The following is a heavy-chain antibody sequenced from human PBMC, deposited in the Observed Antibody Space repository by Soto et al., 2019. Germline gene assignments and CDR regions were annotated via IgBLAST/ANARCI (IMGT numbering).Heavy chain of an antibody. D-gene: IGHD1-7*01. V-gene: IGHV6-1*01. J-gene: IGHJ6*03. Sequence: QTRALTCAISGDSVSSDSAPCNWIRQSPSRGLEWLGRTYYRSRWYNDYAVSVKSRITVNPDTSKNQFSLQLTSVTPEDTAVYYCAGTTSHYWYYMDVWGKGTTVTVSS. CDR1: GDSVSSDSAP. CDR2: TYYRSRWYN. CDR3: AGTTSHYWYYMDV.